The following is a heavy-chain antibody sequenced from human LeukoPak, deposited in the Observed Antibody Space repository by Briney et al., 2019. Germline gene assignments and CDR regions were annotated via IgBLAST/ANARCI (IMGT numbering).Heavy chain of an antibody. V-gene: IGHV5-51*01. CDR2: IYPGDPDT. CDR1: GYSFTSYW. Sequence: PGESLKISCXGSGYSFTSYWIGWVRQMPGKGLEWMGIIYPGDPDTRYSPSFQGQVTISADKSISTAYLQWSSLKASDTAMYYCARHDIVVVPAARYTDTQIDYWGQGTLVTVSS. J-gene: IGHJ4*02. D-gene: IGHD2-2*01. CDR3: ARHDIVVVPAARYTDTQIDY.